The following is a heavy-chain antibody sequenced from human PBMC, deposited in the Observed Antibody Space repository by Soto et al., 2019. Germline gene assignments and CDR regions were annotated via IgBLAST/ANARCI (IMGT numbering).Heavy chain of an antibody. V-gene: IGHV3-23*01. J-gene: IGHJ4*02. Sequence: EVQLLESGGGLVQTGGSLRLSCAASGFTFSSYAMNGVRQAPGKGLEWVSVISGSGDSTYYADSVKGRFTISRDNSKNTLYLQMNSLRAEDTAVYYCARRSSSWYFDYWGQGTLVTVSS. CDR1: GFTFSSYA. D-gene: IGHD6-13*01. CDR3: ARRSSSWYFDY. CDR2: ISGSGDST.